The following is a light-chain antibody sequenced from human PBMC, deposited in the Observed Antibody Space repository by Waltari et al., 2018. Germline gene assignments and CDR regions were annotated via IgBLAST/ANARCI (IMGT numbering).Light chain of an antibody. CDR1: ESVSRA. J-gene: IGKJ1*01. CDR3: QHYLRLPVT. CDR2: GAS. V-gene: IGKV3-20*01. Sequence: EIALTQSPGTLSLSVGARATVSCRASESVSRALAWYQQKPGQAPRLLIYGASTRATGIPDRFSGSGSGTDFSLTNSRLEPDDFAVYYCQHYLRLPVTFGQGTTVEI.